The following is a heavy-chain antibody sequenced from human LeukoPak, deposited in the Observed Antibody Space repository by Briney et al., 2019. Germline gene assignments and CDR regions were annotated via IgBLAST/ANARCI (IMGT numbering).Heavy chain of an antibody. Sequence: SETLSLTCTVSGGSISRYYWSWIRQPPGKGLEWNGYIYYSGSTNYNPSLKSRVTISVDTSKNQFSLKLSSVTAADTAVYYCARAGSKSGSYYGGAFDIWGQGTMVTVSS. D-gene: IGHD1-26*01. J-gene: IGHJ3*02. CDR2: IYYSGST. CDR3: ARAGSKSGSYYGGAFDI. V-gene: IGHV4-59*01. CDR1: GGSISRYY.